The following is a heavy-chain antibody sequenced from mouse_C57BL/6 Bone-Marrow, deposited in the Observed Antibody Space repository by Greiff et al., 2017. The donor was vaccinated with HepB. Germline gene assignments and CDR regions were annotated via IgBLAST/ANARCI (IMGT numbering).Heavy chain of an antibody. V-gene: IGHV5-6*01. CDR1: GFTFSSYG. D-gene: IGHD3-2*02. CDR2: ISSGGSYT. Sequence: EVKLMESGGDLVKPGGSLKLSCAASGFTFSSYGMSWVRQTPDKRLEWVATISSGGSYTYYPDSVKGRFTISRDNAKNTLYLQMSSLKSEDTAMYDCARQGQLRLLGFYYWGQGTTLTVSS. J-gene: IGHJ2*01. CDR3: ARQGQLRLLGFYY.